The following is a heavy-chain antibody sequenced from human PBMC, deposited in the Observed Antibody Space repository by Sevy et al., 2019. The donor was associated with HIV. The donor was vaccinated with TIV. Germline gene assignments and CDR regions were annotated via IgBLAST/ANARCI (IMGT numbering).Heavy chain of an antibody. CDR1: GFTLNSYW. CDR3: XXXXXADGSF. CDR2: IKQDGSVR. V-gene: IGHV3-7*01. J-gene: IGHJ4*02. Sequence: GGSLRLSCVAPGFTLNSYWMSWVRQAPGKGLEWVANIKQDGSVRYYVDSVKGRFTISRDNARNLVYLQMNSLRVEDXXXXXXXXXXXADGSFWGQGTLVTVSS. D-gene: IGHD6-13*01.